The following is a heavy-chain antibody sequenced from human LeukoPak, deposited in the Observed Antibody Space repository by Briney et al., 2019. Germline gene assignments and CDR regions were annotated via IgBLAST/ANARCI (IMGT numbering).Heavy chain of an antibody. Sequence: EASVKVSCKASGYTFTSYYMHWVRQAPGQGLEWMGIMNPSGGSTSYAQKFQGRVTMTRDTSISTAYMELSRLRSDDTAVYYCARQLELRPDYYYYYMDVWGKGTTVTVSS. CDR1: GYTFTSYY. D-gene: IGHD1-7*01. J-gene: IGHJ6*03. CDR3: ARQLELRPDYYYYYMDV. V-gene: IGHV1-46*01. CDR2: MNPSGGST.